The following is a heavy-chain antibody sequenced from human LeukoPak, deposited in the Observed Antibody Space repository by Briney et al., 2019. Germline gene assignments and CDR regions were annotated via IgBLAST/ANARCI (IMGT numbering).Heavy chain of an antibody. CDR2: ISGSGGNT. CDR3: AKQGTTRIDVGYFDY. CDR1: GFTFSSYA. D-gene: IGHD1-7*01. V-gene: IGHV3-23*01. J-gene: IGHJ4*02. Sequence: GGSLRLSCAASGFTFSSYAMSWVRQAPGKGLEWVSAISGSGGNTYYADSVKGRFTISRDNSKNTLYLQMNSLRAEDTAVYYCAKQGTTRIDVGYFDYWGQGTLVTVSS.